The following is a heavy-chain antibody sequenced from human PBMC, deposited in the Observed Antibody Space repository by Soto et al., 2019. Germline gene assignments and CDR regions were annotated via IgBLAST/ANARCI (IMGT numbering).Heavy chain of an antibody. CDR1: GFAFSLYG. Sequence: PGGSLRLSCAASGFAFSLYGIHWVRQAPGKGLEWLAIIWYDGSDKYYADSVKGRFTISRDNSKNTLYLQMSSLRAEDTAVYYCARGTGHYYYGMDVWGRGTTVTVSS. CDR3: ARGTGHYYYGMDV. CDR2: IWYDGSDK. D-gene: IGHD1-1*01. J-gene: IGHJ6*02. V-gene: IGHV3-33*01.